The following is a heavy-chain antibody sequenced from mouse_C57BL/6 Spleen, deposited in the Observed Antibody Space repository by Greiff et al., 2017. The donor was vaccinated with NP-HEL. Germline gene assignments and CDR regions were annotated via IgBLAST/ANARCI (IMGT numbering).Heavy chain of an antibody. Sequence: QVQLQQPGAELVMPGASVKLSCKASGYTFTSYWMHWVKQRPGQGLEWIGEIDPSDSSTNYNQKFKGKSTLTVDKSSSTAYMQLSSLTSEDSAVYYCARRDYGSRYYFDYWGQGTTLTVSS. CDR2: IDPSDSST. CDR3: ARRDYGSRYYFDY. D-gene: IGHD1-1*01. J-gene: IGHJ2*01. CDR1: GYTFTSYW. V-gene: IGHV1-69*01.